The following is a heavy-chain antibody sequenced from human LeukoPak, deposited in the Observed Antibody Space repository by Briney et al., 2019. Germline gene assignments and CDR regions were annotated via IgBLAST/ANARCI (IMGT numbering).Heavy chain of an antibody. D-gene: IGHD2-8*01. Sequence: GGSLRLSCAGSGFSSSRYWMTWVRQAPGKGLEWVASINQDVSRIHYVDSVKGRFTISRDNAKNSLFLQMNSLRVEDTAVYYCARLKDDVTKFDYWGQGTLVTVSS. CDR1: GFSSSRYW. J-gene: IGHJ4*02. CDR2: INQDVSRI. V-gene: IGHV3-7*01. CDR3: ARLKDDVTKFDY.